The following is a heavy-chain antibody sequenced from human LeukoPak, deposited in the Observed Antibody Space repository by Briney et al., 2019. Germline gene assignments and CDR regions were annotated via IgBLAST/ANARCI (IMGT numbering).Heavy chain of an antibody. CDR2: IYYSGST. CDR1: GGSISSYY. J-gene: IGHJ3*02. CDR3: AREPYYYDSSGYYAHAFDI. Sequence: PSETLSLTCTVSGGSISSYYWSWIRQHPGKGLEWIGYIYYSGSTYYNPSLKSRVTISVDTSKNQFSLKLSSVTAADTAVYYCAREPYYYDSSGYYAHAFDIWGQGTMVTVSS. V-gene: IGHV4-59*06. D-gene: IGHD3-22*01.